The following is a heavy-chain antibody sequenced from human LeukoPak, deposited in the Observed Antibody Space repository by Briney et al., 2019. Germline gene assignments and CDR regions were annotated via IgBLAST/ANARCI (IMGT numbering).Heavy chain of an antibody. D-gene: IGHD2-2*01. V-gene: IGHV6-1*01. CDR1: GDSVYSNSAA. CDR2: TYYRSKWYN. CDR3: ARGQAPAAEHYYYYMDV. J-gene: IGHJ6*03. Sequence: SQTLSLTCAISGDSVYSNSAAWNWIRQSPSRGLEWLGRTYYRSKWYNDYAVSVKSRITINPDTSKNQFSLQLNSVTPEDTAVYYCARGQAPAAEHYYYYMDVWGKGTTVTVSS.